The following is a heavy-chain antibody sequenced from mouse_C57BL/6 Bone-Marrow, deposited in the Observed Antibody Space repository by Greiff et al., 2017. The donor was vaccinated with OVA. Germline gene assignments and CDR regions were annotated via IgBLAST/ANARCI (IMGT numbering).Heavy chain of an antibody. CDR2: IDPSDSYT. J-gene: IGHJ4*01. CDR1: GYTFTSYW. V-gene: IGHV1-59*01. Sequence: VQLQQPGAELVRPGTSVKLSCKASGYTFTSYWMHWVKQRPGQGLEWIGVIDPSDSYTNYNQKFKGKATLTVDTSSSTAYMQLSSLTSEDSAVYYCARGGPRAMDYWGQGTSVTVSS. CDR3: ARGGPRAMDY.